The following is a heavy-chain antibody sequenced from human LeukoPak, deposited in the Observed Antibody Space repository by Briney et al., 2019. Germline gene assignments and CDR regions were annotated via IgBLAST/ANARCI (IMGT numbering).Heavy chain of an antibody. V-gene: IGHV3-30-3*01. J-gene: IGHJ4*02. CDR1: GFTFSSYA. D-gene: IGHD4-17*01. Sequence: GGSLRLSCAASGFTFSSYAMHWVRQAPGKGLEWVAVISYDGSNKYYADSVKGRFTISRDNSKNTLYLQMNSLRAEDTAMYYCARDVDYGGNLDYWGQGTLVTVSS. CDR3: ARDVDYGGNLDY. CDR2: ISYDGSNK.